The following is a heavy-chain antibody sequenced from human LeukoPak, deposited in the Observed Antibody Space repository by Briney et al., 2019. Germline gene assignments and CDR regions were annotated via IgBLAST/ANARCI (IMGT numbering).Heavy chain of an antibody. Sequence: ASVKVSCKVSGYTLTELSMRWVRQAPGKGLEWMGGFDPEDGETIYAQKFQGRVTMTEDTSTDTAFMELSSLKSEDTAVYYCATSDYDILTGYSDAFDIWGQGTMVTVSS. CDR3: ATSDYDILTGYSDAFDI. CDR2: FDPEDGET. J-gene: IGHJ3*02. D-gene: IGHD3-9*01. V-gene: IGHV1-24*01. CDR1: GYTLTELS.